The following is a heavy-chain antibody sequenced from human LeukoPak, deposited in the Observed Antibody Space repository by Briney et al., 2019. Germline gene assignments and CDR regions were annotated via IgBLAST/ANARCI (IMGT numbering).Heavy chain of an antibody. J-gene: IGHJ4*02. CDR3: ARENYYGSGSRLLFDY. CDR2: IYYSGST. V-gene: IGHV4-30-4*01. Sequence: SQTLSLTCTVSGGSISSGDYYWSWIRPPPGKGLEWIGYIYYSGSTYYNPSLKSRVTISVDTSKNQFSLKLSSVTAADTAVYYCARENYYGSGSRLLFDYWGQGTLVTVSS. D-gene: IGHD3-10*01. CDR1: GGSISSGDYY.